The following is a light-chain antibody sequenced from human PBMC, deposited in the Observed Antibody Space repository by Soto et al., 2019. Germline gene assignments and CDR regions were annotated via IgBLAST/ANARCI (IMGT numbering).Light chain of an antibody. CDR2: DAS. Sequence: VQMTKSPSTLSASVGDRVTITFRASQTITTWLAWYQQKPGKAPKLLIYDASTLESGVPSRFSGSGFGTEFSLTISSLQPDDFASYYCQQYNTLSGTFGQGTKVDIK. CDR1: QTITTW. V-gene: IGKV1-5*01. CDR3: QQYNTLSGT. J-gene: IGKJ1*01.